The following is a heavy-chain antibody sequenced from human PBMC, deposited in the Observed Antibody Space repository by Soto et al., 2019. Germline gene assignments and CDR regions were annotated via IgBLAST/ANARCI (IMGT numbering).Heavy chain of an antibody. J-gene: IGHJ3*02. Sequence: SETLSLTCTVSGGSISSYYWSWIRQPAGKGLEWIGRIYTSGSTNYNPSPKSRVTMSVDTSKNQFSLKLSSVTAADTAVYYCARLLQLVDAFDIWGQGTMVTVSS. CDR3: ARLLQLVDAFDI. CDR1: GGSISSYY. D-gene: IGHD6-13*01. CDR2: IYTSGST. V-gene: IGHV4-4*07.